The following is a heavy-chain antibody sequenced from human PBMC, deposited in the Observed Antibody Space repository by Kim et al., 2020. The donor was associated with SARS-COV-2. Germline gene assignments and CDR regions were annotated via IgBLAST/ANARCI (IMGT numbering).Heavy chain of an antibody. CDR2: TIPLFGRP. CDR3: ARGWSSGGDGSGSSFAY. V-gene: IGHV1-69*13. CDR1: GDTFSSYA. Sequence: SVKVSCKASGDTFSSYAINWVRQAPGQGLEWMGGTIPLFGRPNYAQKFQGRVTITADESTSTAYMELSSLRSEDTAVYYCARGWSSGGDGSGSSFAYWGQGTLVTVSS. D-gene: IGHD3-10*01. J-gene: IGHJ4*02.